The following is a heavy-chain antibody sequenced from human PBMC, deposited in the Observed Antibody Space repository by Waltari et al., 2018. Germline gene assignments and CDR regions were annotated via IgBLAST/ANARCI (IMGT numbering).Heavy chain of an antibody. Sequence: QVQLVQSGAEVKKPGASVKVSCKASGYTFTSYDINWVRQATGQGLEWMGWRNPNSGNTGYAQKFQGRVTITRNTSISTAYMELSSLRSEDTAVYYCARGSGYYDFWSGYYQDWFDPWGQGTLVTVSS. CDR3: ARGSGYYDFWSGYYQDWFDP. J-gene: IGHJ5*02. CDR2: RNPNSGNT. D-gene: IGHD3-3*01. CDR1: GYTFTSYD. V-gene: IGHV1-8*03.